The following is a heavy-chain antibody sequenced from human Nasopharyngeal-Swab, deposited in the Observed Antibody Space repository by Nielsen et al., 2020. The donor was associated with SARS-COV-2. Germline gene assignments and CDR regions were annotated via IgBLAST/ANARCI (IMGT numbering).Heavy chain of an antibody. J-gene: IGHJ4*02. Sequence: GSPLRLSCAASGFTFSRYPMHWVRQAPGKGLEWVAVISYDGSHKYYADSVKGRFTISIDISKNTLYLQMNSLRAEDTAVIDCASTPLDSSGYYYAFHYWGRGTLVTVSS. V-gene: IGHV3-30-3*01. D-gene: IGHD3-22*01. CDR1: GFTFSRYP. CDR2: ISYDGSHK. CDR3: ASTPLDSSGYYYAFHY.